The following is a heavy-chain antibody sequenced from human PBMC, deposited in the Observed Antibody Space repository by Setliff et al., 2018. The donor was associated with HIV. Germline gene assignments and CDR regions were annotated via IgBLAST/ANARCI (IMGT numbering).Heavy chain of an antibody. J-gene: IGHJ4*02. D-gene: IGHD3-22*01. CDR1: GESFSGYY. CDR2: VNHSGNT. Sequence: PSETLSLTCAVYGESFSGYYWTWIRQPPGKGLEWIGEVNHSGNTNYNPSLKSRLTISADTSKNQFSLKLTSVTAADTAVYYCARGTVITYFYDSSGSFDYWGQGTLVTVSS. V-gene: IGHV4-34*01. CDR3: ARGTVITYFYDSSGSFDY.